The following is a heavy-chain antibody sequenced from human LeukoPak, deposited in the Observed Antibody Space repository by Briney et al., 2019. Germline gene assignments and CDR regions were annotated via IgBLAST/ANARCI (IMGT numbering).Heavy chain of an antibody. D-gene: IGHD6-19*01. V-gene: IGHV4-38-2*02. CDR1: GYSISSGYY. CDR2: IYHSGST. J-gene: IGHJ6*03. CDR3: ARSSGWLDSMDV. Sequence: SETLSLTCTVSGYSISSGYYWGWIRQPPGKGLEWIGSIYHSGSTYYNPSLKSRVTISVDTSKNQFSLKLSSVTAADTAVYYCARSSGWLDSMDVWGKGTTVTISS.